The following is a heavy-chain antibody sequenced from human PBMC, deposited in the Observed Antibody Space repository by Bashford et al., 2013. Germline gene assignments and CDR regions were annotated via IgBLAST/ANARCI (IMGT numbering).Heavy chain of an antibody. Sequence: GESLKISCKGSGYSFANSWIGWVRQMPGKGLECMGIIYPGDSDTRYNPSFQGQVTISADKSTSTAYLQWSSLKASDTAIYYCARRVGGNTWYVYYFDYWGQGTLVTVSS. D-gene: IGHD6-13*01. CDR2: IYPGDSDT. J-gene: IGHJ4*02. CDR1: GYSFANSW. CDR3: ARRVGGNTWYVYYFDY. V-gene: IGHV5-51*01.